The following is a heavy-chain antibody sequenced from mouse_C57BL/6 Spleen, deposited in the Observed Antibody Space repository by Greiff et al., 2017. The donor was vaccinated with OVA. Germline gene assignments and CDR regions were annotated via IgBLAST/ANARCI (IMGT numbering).Heavy chain of an antibody. J-gene: IGHJ2*01. CDR1: GYTFTSYD. V-gene: IGHV1-85*01. CDR2: IYPRAGST. Sequence: QVQLQQSGPELVKPGASVKLSCKASGYTFTSYDINWVKQRPGQGLEWIGWIYPRAGSTKYNEKFKGKATLTVDTSSSTAYMELHSLTSEDAAVYFCARLLGRGYFDYWGQGTTLTVSS. CDR3: ARLLGRGYFDY. D-gene: IGHD4-1*01.